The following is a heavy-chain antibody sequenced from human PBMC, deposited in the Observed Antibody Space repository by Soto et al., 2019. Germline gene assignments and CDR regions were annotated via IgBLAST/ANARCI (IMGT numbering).Heavy chain of an antibody. CDR3: AGGVEMATIDAFDI. J-gene: IGHJ3*02. CDR1: GGSISSSSYY. V-gene: IGHV4-39*01. D-gene: IGHD5-12*01. Sequence: PSETLSLTCTVSGGSISSSSYYWGWIRQPPGKGLEWIGSIYYSGSTYYNPSLKSRVTISVDTSKNQFSLKLSSVTAADTAVYYCAGGVEMATIDAFDIWGQGTMVTVSS. CDR2: IYYSGST.